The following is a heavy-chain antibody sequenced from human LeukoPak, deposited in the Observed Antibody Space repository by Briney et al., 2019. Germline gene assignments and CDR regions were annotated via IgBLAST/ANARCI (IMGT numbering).Heavy chain of an antibody. CDR3: ARGHCSGGSCYSVYYYYYGMDV. D-gene: IGHD2-15*01. CDR2: IAYDGNSK. CDR1: GFTVSSTY. J-gene: IGHJ6*02. Sequence: GGSLRLSCAASGFTVSSTYMSWVRQAPGKGLEWVAVIAYDGNSKYYADSVQGRFTISRDNSKNTLDLQMNSLRGEDTAVYYCARGHCSGGSCYSVYYYYYGMDVWGQGTTVTVSS. V-gene: IGHV3-30-3*01.